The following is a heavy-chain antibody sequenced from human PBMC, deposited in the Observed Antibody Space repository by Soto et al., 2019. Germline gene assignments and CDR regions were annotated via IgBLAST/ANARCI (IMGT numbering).Heavy chain of an antibody. Sequence: PGGSLRLSCAASGFTFSSYGMHWVRQAPGKGLEWVAVISYDGSNKYYADSVKGRFTISRDNSKNTLHLQMNSLRAEDTAVYYCAKGDSSGWYYYYGMDVWGQGTTVTVSS. CDR3: AKGDSSGWYYYYGMDV. D-gene: IGHD6-19*01. V-gene: IGHV3-30*18. J-gene: IGHJ6*02. CDR1: GFTFSSYG. CDR2: ISYDGSNK.